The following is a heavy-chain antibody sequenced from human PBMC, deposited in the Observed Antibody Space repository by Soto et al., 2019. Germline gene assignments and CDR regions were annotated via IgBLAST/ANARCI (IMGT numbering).Heavy chain of an antibody. Sequence: GGSLRLSCAASGFTFSNYVMHWVRQAPGKGLEYVSVISSNGGSTYYADSVKGRFTISRDNSKNILYLEMGSLRAEDMATYYCARGGYCSGGSCYSYQRPWYFDVWGRGTLVTVSS. CDR3: ARGGYCSGGSCYSYQRPWYFDV. CDR1: GFTFSNYV. J-gene: IGHJ2*01. V-gene: IGHV3-64*02. CDR2: ISSNGGST. D-gene: IGHD2-15*01.